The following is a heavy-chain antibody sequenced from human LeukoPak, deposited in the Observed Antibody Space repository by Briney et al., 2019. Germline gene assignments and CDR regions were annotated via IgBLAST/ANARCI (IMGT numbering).Heavy chain of an antibody. CDR1: GFTVSSNY. J-gene: IGHJ4*02. D-gene: IGHD4-23*01. Sequence: GGSLRLSCAAPGFTVSSNYMSWVRQAPGKGLEWVSAISGSGGSTYYADSVKGRFTISRDNSKNTLYLQMNSLRAEDTAVYYCAKDWTTVVTKPLFDYWGQGTLVTVSS. CDR3: AKDWTTVVTKPLFDY. V-gene: IGHV3-23*01. CDR2: ISGSGGST.